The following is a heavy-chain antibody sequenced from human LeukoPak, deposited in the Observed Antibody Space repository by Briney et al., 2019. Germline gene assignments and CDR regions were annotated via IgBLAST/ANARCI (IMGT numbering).Heavy chain of an antibody. D-gene: IGHD4-23*01. CDR1: GFTFSSYA. CDR3: AKPGTVVVDY. J-gene: IGHJ4*02. CDR2: ISGSGGST. Sequence: PGGSLRLSCAASGFTFSSYAMSWVRQAQGKGMEWVSAISGSGGSTYYADSVKGRFTISRDNSKNTLYLQMNSLRAEDTAVYYCAKPGTVVVDYWGQGTLVTVSS. V-gene: IGHV3-23*01.